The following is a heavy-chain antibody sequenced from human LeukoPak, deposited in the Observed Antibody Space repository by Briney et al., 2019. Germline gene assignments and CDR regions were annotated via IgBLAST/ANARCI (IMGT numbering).Heavy chain of an antibody. V-gene: IGHV4-61*02. CDR1: GGSISSGSYY. CDR3: ARTIYSSSWYFDY. Sequence: SETLSLTCTVSGGSISSGSYYWSWIRQPAGTGLEWIGRIYTSGSTNYNPSLKSRVTISVDTSKNQFSLKLSSVTAADTAVYYCARTIYSSSWYFDYWGQGTLVTVSS. D-gene: IGHD6-13*01. J-gene: IGHJ4*02. CDR2: IYTSGST.